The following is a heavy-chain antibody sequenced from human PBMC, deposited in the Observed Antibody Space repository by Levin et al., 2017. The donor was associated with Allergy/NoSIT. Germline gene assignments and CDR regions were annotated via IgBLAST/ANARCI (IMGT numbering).Heavy chain of an antibody. Sequence: GGSLRLSCAASGFTFSSFAMSWVRQAPGKGLEWVSGISGSGVSTHYADSVKGRFTITIDNSKNTLYLQMNSLRAEDTAVYYCAKGGSSSGDYYGMDVWGQGTTVTVSS. CDR1: GFTFSSFA. J-gene: IGHJ6*02. D-gene: IGHD6-6*01. V-gene: IGHV3-23*01. CDR3: AKGGSSSGDYYGMDV. CDR2: ISGSGVST.